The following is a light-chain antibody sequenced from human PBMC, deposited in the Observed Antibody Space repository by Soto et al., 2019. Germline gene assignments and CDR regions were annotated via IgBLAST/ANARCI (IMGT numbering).Light chain of an antibody. V-gene: IGKV1-5*01. J-gene: IGKJ1*01. CDR2: DAS. Sequence: DIQMTQSPSTLSGSVGDRVTITCRASQTISSWLAWYQQKPGKAPKLLIYDASSLESGVPSRFSGSGSGTEFTLTISSLQSEDFAVYYCQQFNTWPRDTFGQGTKVDIK. CDR3: QQFNTWPRDT. CDR1: QTISSW.